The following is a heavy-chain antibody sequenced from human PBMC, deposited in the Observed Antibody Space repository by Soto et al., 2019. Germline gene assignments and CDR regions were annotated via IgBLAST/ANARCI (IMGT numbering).Heavy chain of an antibody. CDR2: ISYDGSNK. J-gene: IGHJ4*02. D-gene: IGHD2-15*01. CDR3: ARGGGYCSGGSCLEHDALFDY. V-gene: IGHV3-30-3*01. Sequence: PGGSLRLSCAASGFTFSSYAMHWVRQAPGKGLEWVAVISYDGSNKYYADSVKGRFTISRDNSKNTLYLQMNSLRAEDTAVYYCARGGGYCSGGSCLEHDALFDYWGQGTLVTVSS. CDR1: GFTFSSYA.